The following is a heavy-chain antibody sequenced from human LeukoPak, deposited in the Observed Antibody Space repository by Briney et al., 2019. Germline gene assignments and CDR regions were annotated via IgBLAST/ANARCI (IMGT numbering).Heavy chain of an antibody. CDR3: ARLAGLDKRSGYQLPKPYYLDV. CDR2: ILYSGST. Sequence: PSETHSLTYNVSGGSISSSSYSWGWIRQPPGKGLEWIGTILYSGSTHYTPSLESRVTISVDTSKNQFSLKLTSVTAADTAVYYCARLAGLDKRSGYQLPKPYYLDVWGKGTTVTVSS. CDR1: GGSISSSSYS. V-gene: IGHV4-39*07. J-gene: IGHJ6*03. D-gene: IGHD2-2*01.